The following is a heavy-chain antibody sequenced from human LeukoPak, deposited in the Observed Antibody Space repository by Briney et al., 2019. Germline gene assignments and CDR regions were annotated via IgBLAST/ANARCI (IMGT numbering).Heavy chain of an antibody. D-gene: IGHD3-3*01. Sequence: GESLKISCKGSGYSFTSYWIAWVRQMPGKGLEWMGIIYPGDSDTRYSPSFQGQVTISADKSISTAYLQWSSLKASDTAMYFCARLSEDFDGVGYYGFGDYWGQGTLVTVSS. CDR2: IYPGDSDT. CDR1: GYSFTSYW. CDR3: ARLSEDFDGVGYYGFGDY. J-gene: IGHJ4*02. V-gene: IGHV5-51*01.